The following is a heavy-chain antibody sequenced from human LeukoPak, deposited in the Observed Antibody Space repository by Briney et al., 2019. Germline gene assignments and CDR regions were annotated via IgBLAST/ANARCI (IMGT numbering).Heavy chain of an antibody. Sequence: SETLSLTCTVSRGSIRSYYWSWIRQPPGKGLEWIGYIYYSGSTNYNPSLKSRVTISVDKSKNQFSLKLSSVTAADTAVYYCARDSSSWYLDYWGQGTLVTVSS. CDR3: ARDSSSWYLDY. CDR2: IYYSGST. V-gene: IGHV4-59*12. D-gene: IGHD6-13*01. CDR1: RGSIRSYY. J-gene: IGHJ4*02.